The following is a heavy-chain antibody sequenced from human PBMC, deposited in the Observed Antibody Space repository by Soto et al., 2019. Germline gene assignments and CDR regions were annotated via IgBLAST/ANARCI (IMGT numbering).Heavy chain of an antibody. CDR3: AKDPSGADAFDI. V-gene: IGHV3-23*01. CDR2: ISGSGGST. CDR1: GYTFSSYA. Sequence: GSLRLSCAASGYTFSSYAMSWVRQAPGKGLERVSAISGSGGSTYYADSVKGRFTTSRDNSKNTLYLQMNSLRAEDTAVYYCAKDPSGADAFDIWGQGTMVTVSS. J-gene: IGHJ3*02.